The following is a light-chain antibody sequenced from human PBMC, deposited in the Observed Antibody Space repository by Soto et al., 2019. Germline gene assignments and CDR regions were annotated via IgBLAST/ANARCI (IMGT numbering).Light chain of an antibody. J-gene: IGLJ2*01. V-gene: IGLV2-14*01. CDR1: SSDVGGYNY. Sequence: QSALTQPASVSGSPGQSITISCTGTSSDVGGYNYVSWYQQHPGKAPKLMIYDVSNRPSGVSNRFSGSKSGNTASLPISGLQAEDEADYYCSSYTSSSTQVFGGGTQLTVL. CDR3: SSYTSSSTQV. CDR2: DVS.